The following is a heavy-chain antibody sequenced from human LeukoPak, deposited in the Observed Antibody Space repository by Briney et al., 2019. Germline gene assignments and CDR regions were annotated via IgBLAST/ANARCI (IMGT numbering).Heavy chain of an antibody. CDR1: GFTFSDYY. Sequence: GGSLRLSCAASGFTFSDYYMSWIRQAPGKGLEWVAVIWYDGSNKYYADSVKGRFTISRDNSKNTLYLQMNSLRAEDTAVYYCARGFLYCSGGSCFPDAFDIWGQGTMVTVSS. J-gene: IGHJ3*02. CDR3: ARGFLYCSGGSCFPDAFDI. V-gene: IGHV3-33*08. D-gene: IGHD2-15*01. CDR2: IWYDGSNK.